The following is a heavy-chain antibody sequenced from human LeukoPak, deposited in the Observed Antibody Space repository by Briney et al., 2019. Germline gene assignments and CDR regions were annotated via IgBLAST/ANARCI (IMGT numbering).Heavy chain of an antibody. V-gene: IGHV4-34*01. CDR3: ARTPPYSGSYYLNWFDP. CDR1: GGSFSGYY. J-gene: IGHJ5*02. CDR2: IYYSGST. Sequence: SETLSLTCAVYGGSFSGYYWGWIRQPPGKGLEWIGSIYYSGSTYYNPSLKSRVTISVDTSKNQFSLKLSSVTAADTAVYYCARTPPYSGSYYLNWFDPWGQGTLVTVSP. D-gene: IGHD1-26*01.